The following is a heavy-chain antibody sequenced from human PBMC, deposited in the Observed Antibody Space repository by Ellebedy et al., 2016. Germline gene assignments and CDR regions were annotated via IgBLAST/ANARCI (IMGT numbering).Heavy chain of an antibody. CDR1: GGTFSSYA. V-gene: IGHV1-69*10. CDR3: ARDGPYYDILTGYFTPYNWFDP. CDR2: IIPILGIA. Sequence: ASVKVPCKASGGTFSSYAISWVRQAPGQGLEWMGGIIPILGIANYAQKFQGRVTITADKSTSTAYMELSSLRSEDTAVYYCARDGPYYDILTGYFTPYNWFDPWGQGTLVTVSS. J-gene: IGHJ5*02. D-gene: IGHD3-9*01.